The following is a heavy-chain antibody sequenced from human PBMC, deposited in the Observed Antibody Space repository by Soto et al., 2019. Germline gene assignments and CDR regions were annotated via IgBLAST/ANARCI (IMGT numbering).Heavy chain of an antibody. V-gene: IGHV3-7*01. CDR2: IKQDGSEK. CDR3: AREKRANGYFDY. CDR1: GFTFSSYW. Sequence: EVQLVESGGGLVPPGGSLRLYCAGAGFTFSSYWMSWVRQAPGKGLEWVANIKQDGSEKYYVDSVNGRFTISRDNAKNSLYLQMHSLGVEDTAVYYCAREKRANGYFDYWGQGTLVAVSP. D-gene: IGHD6-25*01. J-gene: IGHJ4*02.